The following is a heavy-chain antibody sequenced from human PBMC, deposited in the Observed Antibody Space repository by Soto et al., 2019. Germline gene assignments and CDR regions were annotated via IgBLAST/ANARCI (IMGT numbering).Heavy chain of an antibody. V-gene: IGHV4-59*01. CDR3: ARSIDNSGYYFSNC. CDR2: IHYSGST. D-gene: IGHD3-22*01. Sequence: SETLSLTCTVPGGSISSYYWSWIRQSPGKGLEWIGYIHYSGSTNYNPSLKSRVTMSIDTSRNRFSLKLSSVTAADTAVYYCARSIDNSGYYFSNCWGQGTLVTVSS. J-gene: IGHJ4*02. CDR1: GGSISSYY.